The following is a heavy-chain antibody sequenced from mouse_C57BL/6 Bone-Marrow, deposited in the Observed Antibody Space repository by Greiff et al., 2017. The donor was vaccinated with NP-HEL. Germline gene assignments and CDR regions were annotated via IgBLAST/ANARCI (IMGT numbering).Heavy chain of an antibody. V-gene: IGHV1-74*01. CDR3: AIRLYYDYDWFAY. D-gene: IGHD2-4*01. CDR1: GYTFTSYW. J-gene: IGHJ3*01. Sequence: VQLQQPGAELVKPGASVKVSCKASGYTFTSYWMHWVKQRPGQGLEWIGRIHPSDSDTNYNQKFKGKATLTVDKSSSTAYMPLSSLTSEDSAVYYCAIRLYYDYDWFAYWGQGTLVTVSA. CDR2: IHPSDSDT.